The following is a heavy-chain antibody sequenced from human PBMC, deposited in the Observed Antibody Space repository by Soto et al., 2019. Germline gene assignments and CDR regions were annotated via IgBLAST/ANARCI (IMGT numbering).Heavy chain of an antibody. Sequence: GGSLRLSCAASGFTFSSFAMHWVRQAPGKGLEWVAVMSYDGTNKYYADSVKGRLTISRDCSKNTLNLQLNSLRAEDTAEYYCARGAYCNSTSCYRYGMDVWGQGTTVTVSS. D-gene: IGHD2-2*01. CDR3: ARGAYCNSTSCYRYGMDV. CDR2: MSYDGTNK. CDR1: GFTFSSFA. V-gene: IGHV3-30-3*01. J-gene: IGHJ6*02.